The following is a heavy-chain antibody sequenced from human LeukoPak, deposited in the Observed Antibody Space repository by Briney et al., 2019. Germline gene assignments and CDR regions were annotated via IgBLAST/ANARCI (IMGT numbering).Heavy chain of an antibody. Sequence: GGSLRLSCAASGFTFSSYAMSWVRQAPGKGLEWVSAISGSGGSTYYADSVKGRFTISRDNSKNKLYLQMNSLRAEDTAVYYCAKDNSPFYYGSGSYPDYWGQGTLVTVSS. D-gene: IGHD3-10*01. V-gene: IGHV3-23*01. CDR1: GFTFSSYA. CDR2: ISGSGGST. CDR3: AKDNSPFYYGSGSYPDY. J-gene: IGHJ4*02.